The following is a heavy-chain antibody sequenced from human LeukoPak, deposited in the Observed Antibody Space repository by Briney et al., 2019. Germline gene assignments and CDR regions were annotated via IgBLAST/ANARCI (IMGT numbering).Heavy chain of an antibody. CDR3: ARGLLSSGWYGRARYYFDY. CDR2: IYYSEST. CDR1: GGSISSSSYY. Sequence: PSETLSLTCTVSGGSISSSSYYWGWIRQPPGKGLEWIGSIYYSESTYYNPSLKSPVTISVDTSKNQFSLKLSSVTAADTAVYYCARGLLSSGWYGRARYYFDYWGQGTLVTVSS. D-gene: IGHD6-19*01. J-gene: IGHJ4*02. V-gene: IGHV4-39*01.